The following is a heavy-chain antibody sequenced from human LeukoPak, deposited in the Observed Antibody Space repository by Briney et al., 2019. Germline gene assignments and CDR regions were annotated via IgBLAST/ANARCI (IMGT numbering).Heavy chain of an antibody. CDR1: GFTFTSYY. CDR2: INPSGGST. CDR3: ARDQGGSHMGDY. D-gene: IGHD1-26*01. V-gene: IGHV1-46*01. Sequence: GASVNVSCKASGFTFTSYYMHWVRQAPGQGLEWMGIINPSGGSTSYAQKFQGRVTMTRDTSTSTVYMELSSLRSEDTAVYYCARDQGGSHMGDYWGQGTLVTVSS. J-gene: IGHJ4*02.